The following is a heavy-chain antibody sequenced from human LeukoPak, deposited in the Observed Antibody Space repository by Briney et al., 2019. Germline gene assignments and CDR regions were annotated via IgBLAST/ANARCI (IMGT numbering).Heavy chain of an antibody. CDR3: ARAVLLWFGEFTDSNWFDP. J-gene: IGHJ5*02. D-gene: IGHD3-10*01. Sequence: SETLSLTCTVSGGSISSYYWSWIRQPAGKGLEWIGRIYTSGSTNYNPSLKGRVTMSVDTSKNQFSLKLSSVTAADTAVYYCARAVLLWFGEFTDSNWFDPWGQGTLVTVSS. CDR2: IYTSGST. CDR1: GGSISSYY. V-gene: IGHV4-4*07.